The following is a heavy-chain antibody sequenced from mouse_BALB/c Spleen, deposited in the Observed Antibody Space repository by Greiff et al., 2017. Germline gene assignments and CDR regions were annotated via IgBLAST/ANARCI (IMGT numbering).Heavy chain of an antibody. J-gene: IGHJ4*01. CDR1: GFTFSDFY. D-gene: IGHD1-2*01. V-gene: IGHV7-1*02. CDR2: SRNKANDYTT. CDR3: ARVGLRLGYAMDY. Sequence: EVKLMESGGGLVQPGGSLRLSCATSGFTFSDFYMEWVRQPPGKRLEWIAASRNKANDYTTEYSASVKGRFIVSRDTSQSILYLQMNALRAEDTAMYYCARVGLRLGYAMDYWGQGTSVTVSS.